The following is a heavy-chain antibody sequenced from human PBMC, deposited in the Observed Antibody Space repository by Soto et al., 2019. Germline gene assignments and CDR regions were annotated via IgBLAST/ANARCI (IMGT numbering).Heavy chain of an antibody. D-gene: IGHD3-10*01. V-gene: IGHV1-2*02. CDR1: GYTFTDSY. CDR3: ARDLGAANDGLYHFYY. CDR2: MNVNTGGT. J-gene: IGHJ4*02. Sequence: ASVKVSCKASGYTFTDSYLHWVRQAPGQRLEWMGWMNVNTGGTNSPQKFQDRVTMTRDTSINTAFMELSRLRSDDTAVYYCARDLGAANDGLYHFYYCGQGTLDTVSA.